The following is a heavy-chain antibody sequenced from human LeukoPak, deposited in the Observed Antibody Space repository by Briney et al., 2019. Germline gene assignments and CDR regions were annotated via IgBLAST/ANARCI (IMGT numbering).Heavy chain of an antibody. V-gene: IGHV4-34*01. CDR1: GGSFSGYY. CDR2: INHSGST. Sequence: SETLPLTCAVYGGSFSGYYWSWIRQPPGKGLEWIGEINHSGSTNYNPSLKSRVTMSVDTSKNQFSLKLSSVTAADTAVYYCARDWLVDYYYYGMDVWGQGTTVTVSS. D-gene: IGHD6-19*01. J-gene: IGHJ6*02. CDR3: ARDWLVDYYYYGMDV.